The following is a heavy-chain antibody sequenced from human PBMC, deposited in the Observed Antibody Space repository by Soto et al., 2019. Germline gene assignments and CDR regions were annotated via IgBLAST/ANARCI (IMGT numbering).Heavy chain of an antibody. CDR3: AKGFSGHYYDF. D-gene: IGHD3-22*01. J-gene: IGHJ4*02. CDR2: SSDYGANT. V-gene: IGHV3-23*01. CDR1: GF. Sequence: EVQVLESGGGLVQPGGSLRRSCAASGFMSWVRQAPGKGLERVSASSDYGANTYYVDSVKGRFTISRDNAKNTRYLQMNSLRAEDTAVYYCAKGFSGHYYDFRVQGTLVTVSS.